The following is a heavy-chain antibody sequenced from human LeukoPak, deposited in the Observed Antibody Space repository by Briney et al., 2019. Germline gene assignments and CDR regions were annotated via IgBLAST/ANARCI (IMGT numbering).Heavy chain of an antibody. V-gene: IGHV3-23*01. J-gene: IGHJ4*02. CDR2: IGGSGGST. CDR1: GFTFSSSA. D-gene: IGHD6-19*01. Sequence: PGGSLRLSCAASGFTFSSSAMSWVRQAPGKGLEGVSAIGGSGGSTYYADSVKGRFTISRDNSKNSLYLQTNSLRHEDTALYYCAKASSGWYTFDYWGQGTLVTVSS. CDR3: AKASSGWYTFDY.